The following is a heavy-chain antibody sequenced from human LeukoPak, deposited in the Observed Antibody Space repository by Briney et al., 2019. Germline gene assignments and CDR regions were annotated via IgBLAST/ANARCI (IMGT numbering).Heavy chain of an antibody. CDR1: SGSIRTTDYY. J-gene: IGHJ4*02. D-gene: IGHD3-22*01. Sequence: SETLSLTCTVSSGSIRTTDYYWGWIRQPPGKGLEWIGSIYHSGKTYYDPSLKSRVTISVDTSKNQFSLKLTFVTAADTAVYYCGRHDRGDYPDHWGQGTLVTVSS. CDR2: IYHSGKT. V-gene: IGHV4-39*01. CDR3: GRHDRGDYPDH.